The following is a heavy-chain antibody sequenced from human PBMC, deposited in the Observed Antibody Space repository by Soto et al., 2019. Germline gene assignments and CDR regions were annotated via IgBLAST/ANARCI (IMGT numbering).Heavy chain of an antibody. CDR2: ISGSGGST. CDR1: GFTFSSYA. V-gene: IGHV3-23*01. CDR3: AKSTIFGVVIIAPIFDY. J-gene: IGHJ4*02. Sequence: EVQLLESGGGLVQPGGSLRLSCAASGFTFSSYAMSWVRQAPGKGLEWVSAISGSGGSTYYADSVKGRFTISRDNSKNTLYLQMNSLRAEDTAVYYCAKSTIFGVVIIAPIFDYWGQGTLVTVSS. D-gene: IGHD3-3*01.